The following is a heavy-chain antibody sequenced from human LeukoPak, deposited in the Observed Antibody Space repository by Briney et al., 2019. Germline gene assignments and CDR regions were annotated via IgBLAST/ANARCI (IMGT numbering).Heavy chain of an antibody. Sequence: GGSLRLSCAASGFTFDEYAMHWVRQAPGKGLEWVSGISWNSGSIGYADSVKGRFTISRDNAKNSLYLQMNSLRAEDMALYYCAKYISVAVQEVDAIAIWGQGTMVTVSS. V-gene: IGHV3-9*03. J-gene: IGHJ3*02. CDR2: ISWNSGSI. CDR3: AKYISVAVQEVDAIAI. CDR1: GFTFDEYA. D-gene: IGHD6-19*01.